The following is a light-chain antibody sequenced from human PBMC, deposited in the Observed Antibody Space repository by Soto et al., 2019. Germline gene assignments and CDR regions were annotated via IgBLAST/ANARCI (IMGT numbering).Light chain of an antibody. Sequence: DIVMTQSPDSLAVSLGERATINCKSSQSVLHSSKNENYLSWYQQKPGQPPKLLIYWASTRESGVPDRFSGSGSGTDFALTIDSLKAEDVAVYYCQQYYNTPYTFRQGTKLEIK. CDR2: WAS. CDR1: QSVLHSSKNENY. V-gene: IGKV4-1*01. CDR3: QQYYNTPYT. J-gene: IGKJ2*01.